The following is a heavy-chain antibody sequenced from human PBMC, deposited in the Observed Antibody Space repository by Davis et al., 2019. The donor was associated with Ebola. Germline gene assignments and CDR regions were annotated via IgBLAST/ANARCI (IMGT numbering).Heavy chain of an antibody. CDR1: GGSISSSTYY. Sequence: PSETLSLTCTVSGGSISSSTYYWGWIRQPPGQGLEWIGSVYYSGITYYNPSLKSRVTISVDTSKKQFSLKLRSVTAADTAVYYCARLGGGVVDGVYYYYGLDVWGQGTTVTVSS. CDR3: ARLGGGVVDGVYYYYGLDV. D-gene: IGHD2-15*01. J-gene: IGHJ6*02. V-gene: IGHV4-39*01. CDR2: VYYSGIT.